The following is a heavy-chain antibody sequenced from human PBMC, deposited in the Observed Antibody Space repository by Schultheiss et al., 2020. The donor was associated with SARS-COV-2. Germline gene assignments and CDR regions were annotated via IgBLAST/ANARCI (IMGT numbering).Heavy chain of an antibody. Sequence: SETLSLTCTVSGGSISSYYWSWIRQPPGKGLEWIGEINHSGSTNYNPSLKSRVTISVDTSKNQFSLKLSSVTAADTAVYYCARNYDFWSGYYSRYGMDVWGQGTTVTVSS. V-gene: IGHV4-34*01. D-gene: IGHD3-3*01. CDR3: ARNYDFWSGYYSRYGMDV. CDR2: INHSGST. J-gene: IGHJ6*02. CDR1: GGSISSYY.